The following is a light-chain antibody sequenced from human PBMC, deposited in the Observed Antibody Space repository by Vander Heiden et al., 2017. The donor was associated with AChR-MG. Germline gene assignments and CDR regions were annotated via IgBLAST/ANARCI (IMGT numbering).Light chain of an antibody. CDR2: AAS. CDR3: QQRDSTPQT. V-gene: IGKV1-39*01. Sequence: DIQMTQSPSSLSASVGDKVTITCRASQSISNYLNWYQQKPGKAPKLLIYAASSLQSGVPSRFSGSGSGTDFTLTISSLQPEDFATYYCQQRDSTPQTFGQGTKVEIK. J-gene: IGKJ1*01. CDR1: QSISNY.